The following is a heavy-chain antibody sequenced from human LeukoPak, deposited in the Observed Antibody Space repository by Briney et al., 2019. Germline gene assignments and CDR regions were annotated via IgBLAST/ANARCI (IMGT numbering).Heavy chain of an antibody. CDR1: GGTFSSYA. D-gene: IGHD2-2*01. J-gene: IGHJ3*02. CDR2: IIPIFGTA. CDR3: ARERAIVVVPAANWGDAFDI. Sequence: GASVKVSCKASGGTFSSYAISWVRQAPGQGLEWMGGIIPIFGTANYAQKFQGRVTITTDESTSTAYMELSSLRSEDTAVYYCARERAIVVVPAANWGDAFDIWGQGTMVTVSS. V-gene: IGHV1-69*05.